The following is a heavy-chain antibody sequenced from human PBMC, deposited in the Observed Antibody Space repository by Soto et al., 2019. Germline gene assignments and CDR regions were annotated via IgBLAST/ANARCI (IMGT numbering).Heavy chain of an antibody. J-gene: IGHJ1*01. V-gene: IGHV3-23*01. CDR2: ISRGGAYT. Sequence: GGSLRLSCAASDFIFLDYAMTWVRRAPGKGLEWVSTISRGGAYTHYADSVEGRFTISRDNSKNILYLDMRSLRGEDTAFYYCTKDPSTGYADHWGQGTLVTVSS. CDR1: DFIFLDYA. D-gene: IGHD3-9*01. CDR3: TKDPSTGYADH.